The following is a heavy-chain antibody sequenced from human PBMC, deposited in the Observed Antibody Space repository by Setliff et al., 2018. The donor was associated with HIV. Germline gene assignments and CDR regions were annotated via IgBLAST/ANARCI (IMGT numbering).Heavy chain of an antibody. V-gene: IGHV1-2*02. Sequence: ASVKVSCKASGYTFTDYYMHWVRQAPGQGLEWMGWVRPYNADKNYAQKFQGRVTMNSDTSISTAYLELSGLTSDDAAIYYCARDRAYCSSGSCYRPLVYYFYYMDVWGTGTTVTVSS. D-gene: IGHD2-15*01. CDR3: ARDRAYCSSGSCYRPLVYYFYYMDV. CDR1: GYTFTDYY. J-gene: IGHJ6*03. CDR2: VRPYNADK.